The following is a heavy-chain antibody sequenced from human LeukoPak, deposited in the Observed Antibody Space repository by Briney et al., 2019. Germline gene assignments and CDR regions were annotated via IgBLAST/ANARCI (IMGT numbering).Heavy chain of an antibody. CDR2: INHSGST. J-gene: IGHJ6*02. Sequence: SETLSLTCAVYGGSFSGYYWSWIRQPPGKGLEWIGEINHSGSTNCNPSLKSRVTISVDTSKNQFSLKLSPVTAADTAVYYCARVTSGRFWSGYFYYYGMDVWGQGTTVTVSS. CDR1: GGSFSGYY. CDR3: ARVTSGRFWSGYFYYYGMDV. D-gene: IGHD3-3*01. V-gene: IGHV4-34*01.